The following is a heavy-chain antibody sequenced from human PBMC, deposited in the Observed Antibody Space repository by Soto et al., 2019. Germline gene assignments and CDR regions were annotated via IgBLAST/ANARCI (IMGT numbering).Heavy chain of an antibody. CDR1: SGSISSSNW. Sequence: QVQLQESGPGLVKPSGTLSLPCAVSSGSISSSNWWSWVRQPPGKGLEWIGEIYHSGSTNYNPSLKSRVTISVDKSKNQFSLKLSSVTAADTAVYYCARLGGSRYYYYYMDVWGKGTTVTVSS. D-gene: IGHD3-10*01. CDR3: ARLGGSRYYYYYMDV. V-gene: IGHV4-4*02. CDR2: IYHSGST. J-gene: IGHJ6*03.